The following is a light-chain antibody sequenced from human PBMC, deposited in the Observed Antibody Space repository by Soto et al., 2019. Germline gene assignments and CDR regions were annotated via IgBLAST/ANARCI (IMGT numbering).Light chain of an antibody. CDR1: SSDVGNYNY. CDR2: DVS. V-gene: IGLV2-14*01. CDR3: SSSTTHSTLVV. J-gene: IGLJ2*01. Sequence: QSALTQPASVSGSPGQSITISCTGTSSDVGNYNYVSWYQQHPGKAPTLIIYDVSNRPSGVSNRFSGSKSGNTASLTISGLQAEDEADYYCSSSTTHSTLVVFGGGTKLTVL.